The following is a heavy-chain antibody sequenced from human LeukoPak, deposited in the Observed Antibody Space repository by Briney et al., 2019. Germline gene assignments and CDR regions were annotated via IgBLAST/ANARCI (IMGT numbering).Heavy chain of an antibody. D-gene: IGHD2-2*02. CDR3: ARGECSSTSCYIDY. CDR2: INPNSGGT. V-gene: IGHV1-2*02. J-gene: IGHJ4*02. Sequence: GASVKVSCNASGCTFIGDYMHWVRQAPGQGLEGMGWINPNSGGTNYAQKFQGRSTMTRDTSISTAYMELSRLRSDDTAVYYCARGECSSTSCYIDYWGQGTLVTVSS. CDR1: GCTFIGDY.